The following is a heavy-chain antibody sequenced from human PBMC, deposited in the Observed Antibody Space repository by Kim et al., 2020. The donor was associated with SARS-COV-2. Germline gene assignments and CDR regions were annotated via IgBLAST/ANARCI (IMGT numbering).Heavy chain of an antibody. D-gene: IGHD6-19*01. V-gene: IGHV3-74*01. CDR3: ARGLGDY. CDR2: T. J-gene: IGHJ4*02. Sequence: TTYVDSVKGRFPISRDNARTTLYLQMNSLRAEDTAVYYCARGLGDYWGQGTLVTVSS.